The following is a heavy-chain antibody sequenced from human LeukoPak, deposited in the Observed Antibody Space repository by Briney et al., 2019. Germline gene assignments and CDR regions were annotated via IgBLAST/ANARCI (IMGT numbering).Heavy chain of an antibody. CDR2: IYYSGST. D-gene: IGHD3-22*01. CDR3: ATHYYDSSLNWFDP. J-gene: IGHJ5*02. CDR1: GGSISNGDHY. Sequence: SETLSLTCTVSGGSISNGDHYWSWIRQHPGKGLEWIGHIYYSGSTYYNPSLKSRGIISVETSKNQFSLKLSSVTAADTAVYYCATHYYDSSLNWFDPWGQGTLVTVSS. V-gene: IGHV4-31*03.